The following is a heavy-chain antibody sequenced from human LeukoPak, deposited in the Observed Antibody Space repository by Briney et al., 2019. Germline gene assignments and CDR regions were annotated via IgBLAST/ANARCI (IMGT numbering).Heavy chain of an antibody. CDR3: ARGSRGYTYG. J-gene: IGHJ4*02. D-gene: IGHD5-18*01. V-gene: IGHV4-59*01. CDR2: RYSSGSA. CDR1: GGSISSYY. Sequence: SETLSLTCTVSGGSISSYYWTWIRQSPGKRLAWIGYRYSSGSANYNPTLGSRVTISIDASKNQISLRLSSVTAADTAVYYCARGSRGYTYGWGQGTLVTVSS.